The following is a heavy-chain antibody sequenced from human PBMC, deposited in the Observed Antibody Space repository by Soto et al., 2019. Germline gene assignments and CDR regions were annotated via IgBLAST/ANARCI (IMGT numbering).Heavy chain of an antibody. CDR3: ARAGALVVPAAMGWFDP. Sequence: QLQLQESGSGLVKPSQTLSLTCAVSGGSISSGGYSWSWIRQPPGKGLEWIGYIYHSGSTYYNPSLNSRVTISVDRSKNQFSLKLSSVTAADTAVYYCARAGALVVPAAMGWFDPWGQGTLVTVSS. V-gene: IGHV4-30-2*01. CDR2: IYHSGST. D-gene: IGHD2-2*01. CDR1: GGSISSGGYS. J-gene: IGHJ5*02.